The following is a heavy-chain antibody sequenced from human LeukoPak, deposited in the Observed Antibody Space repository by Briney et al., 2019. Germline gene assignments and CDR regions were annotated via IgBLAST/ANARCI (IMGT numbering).Heavy chain of an antibody. CDR3: AKVQRPLDGADY. Sequence: SETLSLTCTVSGGSISSYYWSWIQQPPGKGLEWIGYIYYSGSTYYNPSLKSRVTISVDTSKNLFSLKLSSVTAADTAVYYCAKVQRPLDGADYWGQGTLVTVSS. CDR2: IYYSGST. CDR1: GGSISSYY. J-gene: IGHJ4*02. V-gene: IGHV4-59*01. D-gene: IGHD1-1*01.